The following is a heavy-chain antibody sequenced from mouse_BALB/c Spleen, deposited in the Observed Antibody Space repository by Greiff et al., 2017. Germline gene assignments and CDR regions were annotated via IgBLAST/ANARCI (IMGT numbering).Heavy chain of an antibody. CDR1: GFTFSSYT. D-gene: IGHD2-4*01. CDR3: ARYYDYDEAWFAY. J-gene: IGHJ3*01. Sequence: EVMLVEPGGGLVKPGGSLKLSCAASGFTFSSYTMSWVRQTPEKRLEWVATISSGGGNTYYPDSVKGRFTISRDNAKNNLYLQMSSLRSEDTALYYCARYYDYDEAWFAYWGQGTLVTVSA. V-gene: IGHV5-9*03. CDR2: ISSGGGNT.